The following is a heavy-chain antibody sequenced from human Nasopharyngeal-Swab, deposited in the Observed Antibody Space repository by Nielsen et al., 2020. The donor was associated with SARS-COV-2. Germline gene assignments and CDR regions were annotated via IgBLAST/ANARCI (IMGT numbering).Heavy chain of an antibody. Sequence: ASVKVSCKASGYTFTSYGISWVRQAPGQGLEWMGWISAYNGSTNYAQKLQGRVTMTTDTSTSTAYMELRSLRSDDTAVYYCARASHRVGSYYDFWSGYYRDYYYYGMDVWGQGTTVTVSS. CDR1: GYTFTSYG. CDR3: ARASHRVGSYYDFWSGYYRDYYYYGMDV. J-gene: IGHJ6*02. V-gene: IGHV1-18*01. D-gene: IGHD3-3*01. CDR2: ISAYNGST.